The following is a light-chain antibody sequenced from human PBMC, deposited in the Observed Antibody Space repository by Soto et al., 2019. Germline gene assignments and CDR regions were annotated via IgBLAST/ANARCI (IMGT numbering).Light chain of an antibody. V-gene: IGLV2-14*01. CDR3: SSYTSNNTYV. CDR1: SSDVGGYNY. Sequence: QSVLTQPASVSGSPGQSITISCTGTSSDVGGYNYVSWYQQHPGKAPKLMIYEVSNRPSGVSDRFSGSNSGNTASLTISGLQAEDEADYYCSSYTSNNTYVFGTGTKAPS. J-gene: IGLJ1*01. CDR2: EVS.